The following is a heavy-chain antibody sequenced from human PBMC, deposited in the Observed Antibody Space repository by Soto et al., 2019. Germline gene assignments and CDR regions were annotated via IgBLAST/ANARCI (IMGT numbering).Heavy chain of an antibody. CDR3: AKRFGSSGTSYY. V-gene: IGHV3-30*18. Sequence: QVQLVESGGGVVQPGRSLRLSCAASGFTFSSYGMHWVRQAPGKGLEWVAVISYDGSNKYYADSVKGRFTISSDNSKNTLYLQMNSLRAGDTAVYYCAKRFGSSGTSYYWGQGTLVTVSS. J-gene: IGHJ4*02. CDR2: ISYDGSNK. CDR1: GFTFSSYG. D-gene: IGHD6-19*01.